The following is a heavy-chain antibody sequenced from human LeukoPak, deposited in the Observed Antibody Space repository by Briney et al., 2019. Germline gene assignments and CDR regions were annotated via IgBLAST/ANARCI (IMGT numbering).Heavy chain of an antibody. D-gene: IGHD3-9*01. V-gene: IGHV1-2*02. J-gene: IGHJ4*02. CDR2: INPNSGGT. CDR1: GYTFTGYY. Sequence: EASVKVSCKASGYTFTGYYMHWVRQAPGQGLEWMGWINPNSGGTNYAQKFQGRVTMTRDTSISTAYMELSRLRSDDTAVYYCARGGPYYDILTGYYMGDYWGQGTLVTVSS. CDR3: ARGGPYYDILTGYYMGDY.